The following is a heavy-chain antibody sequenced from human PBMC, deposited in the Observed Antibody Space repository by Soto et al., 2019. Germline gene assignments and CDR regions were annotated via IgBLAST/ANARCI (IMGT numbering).Heavy chain of an antibody. D-gene: IGHD3-3*01. V-gene: IGHV3-30*18. Sequence: QVQLVESGGGVVQPGRSLRLSCAASGFTFSSYGMHWVRQAPGKGLEWVAVISYDGSNKYYADSVKGRFTISRDNSKNTLYLQMNSLRAEDTAVYYCAKDTGYYDFWSGYHHYYYGMDVWGQGTTVTVSS. CDR3: AKDTGYYDFWSGYHHYYYGMDV. J-gene: IGHJ6*02. CDR1: GFTFSSYG. CDR2: ISYDGSNK.